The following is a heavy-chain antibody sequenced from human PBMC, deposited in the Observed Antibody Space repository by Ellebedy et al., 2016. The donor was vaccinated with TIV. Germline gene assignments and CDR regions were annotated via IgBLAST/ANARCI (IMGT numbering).Heavy chain of an antibody. J-gene: IGHJ4*02. CDR2: IRSKANSYAT. D-gene: IGHD2/OR15-2a*01. CDR1: GFTFSGSA. V-gene: IGHV3-73*01. CDR3: ASPLSLDY. Sequence: GESLKISXAASGFTFSGSAMHWVRQASGKGLEWVGRIRSKANSYATAYAASVKGRFTISRDNSKNTLYLQMNSLRAEDTAVYYCASPLSLDYWGQGTLVTVSS.